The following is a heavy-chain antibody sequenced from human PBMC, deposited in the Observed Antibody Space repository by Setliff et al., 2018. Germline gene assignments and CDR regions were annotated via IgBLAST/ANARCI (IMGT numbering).Heavy chain of an antibody. CDR3: AREPTRTGGFYYLDV. CDR2: IFSKGST. V-gene: IGHV4-61*09. CDR1: GGSISSGNYY. J-gene: IGHJ6*03. Sequence: PSETLSLTCTVSGGSISSGNYYWSWIRQPAGKAPEWIGHIFSKGSTNNNPSLKSRVTISIDSSKNQMSLRMTSVTAADTAVYYCAREPTRTGGFYYLDVWGEGTTVTVSS. D-gene: IGHD2-2*01.